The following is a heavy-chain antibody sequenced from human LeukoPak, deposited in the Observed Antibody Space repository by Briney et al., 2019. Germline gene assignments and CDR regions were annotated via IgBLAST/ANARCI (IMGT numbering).Heavy chain of an antibody. J-gene: IGHJ4*02. Sequence: GGSLRLSCAASGFTFSSYAMSWVRQAPGKGLEWVSSISSSSSTNYADSVKGRFTISRDNSKNTLYLQMNSLRAEDTAVYYCAKLGIAARGDYWGQGTLVTVSS. CDR3: AKLGIAARGDY. V-gene: IGHV3-23*01. CDR1: GFTFSSYA. D-gene: IGHD6-6*01. CDR2: ISSSSST.